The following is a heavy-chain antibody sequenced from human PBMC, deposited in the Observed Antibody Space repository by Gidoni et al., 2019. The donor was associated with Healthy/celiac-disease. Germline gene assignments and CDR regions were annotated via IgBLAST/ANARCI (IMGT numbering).Heavy chain of an antibody. V-gene: IGHV4-38-2*01. D-gene: IGHD3-16*01. J-gene: IGHJ4*02. CDR3: ARRFYATGFDY. Sequence: QVQLQESGPGLVKPSETLSLTCAVSGYSISSGYYWGWIRQPPGKGLEWIGSIYHSGSTYYNPSLKSRVTISVDTSKNQFSLKLSSVTAADTAVYYCARRFYATGFDYWGQGTLVTVSS. CDR1: GYSISSGYY. CDR2: IYHSGST.